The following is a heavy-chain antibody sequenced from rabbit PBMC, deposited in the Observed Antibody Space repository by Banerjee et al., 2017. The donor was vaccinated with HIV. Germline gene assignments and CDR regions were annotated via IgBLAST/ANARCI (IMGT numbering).Heavy chain of an antibody. V-gene: IGHV1S45*01. Sequence: QEQLVESGGGLVTLGGSLTLTCKASGFDFSSYHYMCWVRQAPGKGLESVACIYAGSSGSTQYANWAKGRFTISKISSTTVTLQMTSLTAADTATYFCARDDAGVVGYDWDLWGQGTLVTVS. D-gene: IGHD4-2*01. CDR2: IYAGSSGST. J-gene: IGHJ3*01. CDR3: ARDDAGVVGYDWDL. CDR1: GFDFSSYHY.